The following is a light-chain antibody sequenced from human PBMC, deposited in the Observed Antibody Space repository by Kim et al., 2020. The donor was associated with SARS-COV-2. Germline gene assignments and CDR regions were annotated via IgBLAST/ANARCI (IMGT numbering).Light chain of an antibody. V-gene: IGLV3-19*01. J-gene: IGLJ1*01. Sequence: LGRTVRITCQGDSRRTYYANWYQQKPGQAPLLVIYGENNRPTGIPDRFSGSNSGNTASLTITGAQAEDEADYYCNSRDSSGNHLYVFGAGNKVTVL. CDR3: NSRDSSGNHLYV. CDR2: GEN. CDR1: SRRTYY.